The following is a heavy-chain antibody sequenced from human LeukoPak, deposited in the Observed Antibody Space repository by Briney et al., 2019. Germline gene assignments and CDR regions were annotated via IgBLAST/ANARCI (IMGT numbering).Heavy chain of an antibody. CDR1: GGSISSYY. D-gene: IGHD6-19*01. CDR3: ARGGWYPESFQH. Sequence: SETLSLTCTVSGGSISSYYWSWIRQPPGKGLEWIGYIYYSRSTHYNSSLKSRVTISVDTSKNQFSLKLSSVTAADTAVYYCARGGWYPESFQHWGQGALVTVPS. CDR2: IYYSRST. V-gene: IGHV4-59*01. J-gene: IGHJ1*01.